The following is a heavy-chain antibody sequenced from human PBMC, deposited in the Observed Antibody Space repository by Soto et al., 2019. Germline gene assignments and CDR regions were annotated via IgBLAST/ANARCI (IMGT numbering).Heavy chain of an antibody. CDR3: ARLRIATNNYKWFDP. V-gene: IGHV4-31*03. J-gene: IGHJ5*02. CDR2: IYVTGAV. CDR1: GAALNSGNYY. D-gene: IGHD2-21*01. Sequence: SETLSPTCSVSGAALNSGNYYWSWIRQVPGKGLEWIGHIYVTGAVDYNPSLRDRITISQDTFERQFSLNLRLVTAADTAVYYCARLRIATNNYKWFDPWGQGTLVTVSS.